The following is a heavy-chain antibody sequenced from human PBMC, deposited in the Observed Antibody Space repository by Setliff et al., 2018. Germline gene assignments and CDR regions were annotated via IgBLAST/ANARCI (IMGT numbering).Heavy chain of an antibody. Sequence: SETLSLTCAVSGSSIISDYYWVWIRQPPGRGLEWIGSIFQSGNTCYNPSLKSRVTISVDTSKNQFSLKVNSVTAADTAVYYCATLLANYGSGMDVWGQGTTVTVSS. CDR1: GSSIISDYY. CDR2: IFQSGNT. V-gene: IGHV4-38-2*01. CDR3: ATLLANYGSGMDV. J-gene: IGHJ6*02. D-gene: IGHD3-10*01.